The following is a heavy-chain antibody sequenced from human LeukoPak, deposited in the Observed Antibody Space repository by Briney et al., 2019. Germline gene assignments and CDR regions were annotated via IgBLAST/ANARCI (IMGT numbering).Heavy chain of an antibody. D-gene: IGHD3-9*01. V-gene: IGHV1-3*01. Sequence: ASVKVSCKASGYTFTSYGISWVRQAPGQGLEWMGWINAGNGNAKYSQKFQGRVTITRDTSASTAYMELSSLRSEDTAVYCCAREDAICMFDYWGQGTLVTVSS. CDR3: AREDAICMFDY. J-gene: IGHJ4*02. CDR1: GYTFTSYG. CDR2: INAGNGNA.